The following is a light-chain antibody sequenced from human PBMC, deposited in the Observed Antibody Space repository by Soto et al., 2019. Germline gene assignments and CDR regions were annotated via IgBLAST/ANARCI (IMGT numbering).Light chain of an antibody. V-gene: IGKV3-20*01. CDR1: QSVSSSY. CDR3: QQYGSSGT. Sequence: EIVLTQSPGTLSLSPGERATLSCRASQSVSSSYLAWYQQKPGQAPRLLIYDIFTRATGIPDRFSGSGSGTDFTLTISRLEPEDFAVYYCQQYGSSGTFGQGTKVDI. CDR2: DIF. J-gene: IGKJ1*01.